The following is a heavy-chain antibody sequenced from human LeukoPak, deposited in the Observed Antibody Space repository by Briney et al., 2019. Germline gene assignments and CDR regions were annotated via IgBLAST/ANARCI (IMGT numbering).Heavy chain of an antibody. CDR1: GASISSHY. CDR2: FYNSGSF. Sequence: SETLSLTCNVSGASISSHYWSWIRQSPGRGLEWIGFFYNSGSFNYNPSFKSRVAMSTDTSKNQFSLTLSSVTAADTALYYCAGYSGHGDGFPYWFDPWGQGTLVTVSS. CDR3: AGYSGHGDGFPYWFDP. D-gene: IGHD2-21*01. V-gene: IGHV4-59*11. J-gene: IGHJ5*02.